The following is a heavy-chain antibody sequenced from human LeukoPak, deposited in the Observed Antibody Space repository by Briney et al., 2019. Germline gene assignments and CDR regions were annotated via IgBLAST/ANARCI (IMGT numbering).Heavy chain of an antibody. J-gene: IGHJ3*02. CDR3: ARDPYDILTGYYLGAFDI. V-gene: IGHV4-39*02. CDR2: IYYSGST. Sequence: PSETLSLTCTVSGGSISSSSYYWGWIRQPPGKGLEWIGSIYYSGSTYDNPSLKSRVTISVDTSKNHFSLKLSSVTAADTAVYYCARDPYDILTGYYLGAFDIWGQGTMVTVSS. D-gene: IGHD3-9*01. CDR1: GGSISSSSYY.